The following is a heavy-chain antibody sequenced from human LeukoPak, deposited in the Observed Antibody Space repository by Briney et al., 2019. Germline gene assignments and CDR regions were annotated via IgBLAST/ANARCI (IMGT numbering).Heavy chain of an antibody. Sequence: PGGSLRLSCAASGFTFSSYSMNWVRLAPAKGLEWVSSISSSSSYIYYADSVKGRFTISRDNAKHSLYLQMNSLRAEDTAVYYCARLDSSGYYSRYYYYYGMDVWGQGTTVTVSS. CDR3: ARLDSSGYYSRYYYYYGMDV. D-gene: IGHD3-22*01. V-gene: IGHV3-21*01. CDR2: ISSSSSYI. CDR1: GFTFSSYS. J-gene: IGHJ6*02.